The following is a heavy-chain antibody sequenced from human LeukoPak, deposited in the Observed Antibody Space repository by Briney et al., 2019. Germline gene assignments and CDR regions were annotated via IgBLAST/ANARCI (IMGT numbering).Heavy chain of an antibody. D-gene: IGHD5-18*01. Sequence: PSETLSLTCTVSGGSISSSSHYWGWIREPPGKGLEWIGSLYYSGSTYYNPSLKSRVTVSAYTSKNQFSLKLSSVTAADTAVYYCARETTLWLRGAFDIWGQGTMVTVSS. CDR3: ARETTLWLRGAFDI. J-gene: IGHJ3*02. CDR2: LYYSGST. V-gene: IGHV4-39*01. CDR1: GGSISSSSHY.